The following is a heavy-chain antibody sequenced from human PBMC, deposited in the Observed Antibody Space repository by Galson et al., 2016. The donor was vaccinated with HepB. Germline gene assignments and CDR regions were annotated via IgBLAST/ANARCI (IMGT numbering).Heavy chain of an antibody. J-gene: IGHJ4*02. Sequence: SLRLSCAASGFTVSNNFMRWVRQAPGKGLEWVSLIYSGGGTHYVDSVKGRLIISRDNSKNTLYLKMNSLRVEDTAVSYCARGGNYGYTWGLGTLVTVSS. CDR1: GFTVSNNF. V-gene: IGHV3-53*01. CDR3: ARGGNYGYT. CDR2: IYSGGGT. D-gene: IGHD1-26*01.